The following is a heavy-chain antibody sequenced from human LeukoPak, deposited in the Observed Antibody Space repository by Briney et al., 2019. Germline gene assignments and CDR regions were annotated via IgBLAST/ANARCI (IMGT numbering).Heavy chain of an antibody. J-gene: IGHJ3*02. D-gene: IGHD3-22*01. CDR2: IYYSGST. CDR3: ARDFPVVRNAFDI. Sequence: PSETLSLTCTVSGGSISSYYWSWIRQPPGKGLEWIGYIYYSGSTNYNPSLKSRVTISVDTSKNQFSPKLSSVTAADTAVYYCARDFPVVRNAFDIWGQGTMVTVSS. CDR1: GGSISSYY. V-gene: IGHV4-59*01.